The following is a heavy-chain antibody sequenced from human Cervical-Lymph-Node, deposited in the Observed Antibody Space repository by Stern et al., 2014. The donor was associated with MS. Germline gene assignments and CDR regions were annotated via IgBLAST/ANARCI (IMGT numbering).Heavy chain of an antibody. CDR1: GFSLTTSGVG. J-gene: IGHJ4*02. CDR3: AHSQYYVEYFDY. CDR2: DYCDDNK. Sequence: QVTLKESGPTLVKPTKTLTLSCSFSGFSLTTSGVGVAWIRQPPGKALEWLAVDYCDDNKRDRPSLNSRLSITKDSSKNQVVLTMTNRDTVDTASYYCAHSQYYVEYFDYWGQGTLVTVSS. D-gene: IGHD2/OR15-2a*01. V-gene: IGHV2-5*09.